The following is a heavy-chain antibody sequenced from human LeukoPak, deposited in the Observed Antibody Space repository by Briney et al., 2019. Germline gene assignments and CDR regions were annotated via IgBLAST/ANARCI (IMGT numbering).Heavy chain of an antibody. CDR2: INHSGST. J-gene: IGHJ4*02. Sequence: SETLSLTCAVYGGSFSGYYWSWIRQPPGKGPEWIGEINHSGSTNYNPSLKSRVTISVDTSKNQFSLKLRSVTAADTAVYYCARALATVVTRALDYWGQGTLVTVSS. CDR3: ARALATVVTRALDY. CDR1: GGSFSGYY. D-gene: IGHD4-23*01. V-gene: IGHV4-34*01.